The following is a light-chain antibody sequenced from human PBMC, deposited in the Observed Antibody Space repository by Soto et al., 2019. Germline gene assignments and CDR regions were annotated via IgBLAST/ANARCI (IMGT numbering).Light chain of an antibody. V-gene: IGKV1-39*01. J-gene: IGKJ5*01. CDR3: QQSYSTPT. CDR2: AAS. CDR1: QSISSY. Sequence: DIRMTQSPSSLSASLGDRVTITFRASQSISSYLNWYQQKPGKAPKLLIYAASSLQSGVPSRFSGSGSGTDFTLTISSLQPEDFATYYCQQSYSTPTFGQGTRLEI.